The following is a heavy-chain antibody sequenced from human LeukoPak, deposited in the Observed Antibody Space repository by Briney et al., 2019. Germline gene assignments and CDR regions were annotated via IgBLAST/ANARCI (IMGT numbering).Heavy chain of an antibody. Sequence: GGTLRLSCAASGFTFSTYGMSWVRQAPGKGLEWVSAISGSSDATFYADSVKGRFTVSRDNSKNTLYLQMNSLRAEDTAVYFCAKDMVRGYYFDCWGQGTLITVSS. CDR1: GFTFSTYG. CDR3: AKDMVRGYYFDC. J-gene: IGHJ4*02. D-gene: IGHD3-10*01. CDR2: ISGSSDAT. V-gene: IGHV3-23*01.